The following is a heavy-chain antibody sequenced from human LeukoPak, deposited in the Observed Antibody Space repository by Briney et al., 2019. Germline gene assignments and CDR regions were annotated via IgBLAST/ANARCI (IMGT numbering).Heavy chain of an antibody. V-gene: IGHV5-51*01. CDR3: ARLPVGAIGLLGY. CDR1: GYSFTSCW. Sequence: GESLKISCKGSGYSFTSCWIGWVRQMPGKGLEWMGIIYPGDSNARYSPSFQGQVTTSVDKSISTAYLQWSSLKASDTAMYYCARLPVGAIGLLGYWGQGTLVTVSS. CDR2: IYPGDSNA. D-gene: IGHD1-26*01. J-gene: IGHJ4*02.